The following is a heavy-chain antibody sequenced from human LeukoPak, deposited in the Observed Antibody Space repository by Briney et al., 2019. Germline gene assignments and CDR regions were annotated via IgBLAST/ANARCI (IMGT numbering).Heavy chain of an antibody. Sequence: GGSLRLSCAVSGITLSNYGMSWVRQAPGKGLEWVAGISDGGGSTKYADSVKGRFTISRDNAKNTLYLQMNSLRAEDTAVYFCAKRGVVIRAVIIVGFHKEAYYFDYWGQGALVTVSS. V-gene: IGHV3-23*01. CDR3: AKRGVVIRAVIIVGFHKEAYYFDY. CDR2: ISDGGGST. J-gene: IGHJ4*02. CDR1: GITLSNYG. D-gene: IGHD3-10*01.